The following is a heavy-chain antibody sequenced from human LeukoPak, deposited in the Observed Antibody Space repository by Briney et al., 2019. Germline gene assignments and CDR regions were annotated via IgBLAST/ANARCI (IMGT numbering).Heavy chain of an antibody. CDR1: GFIFGNYW. D-gene: IGHD2-15*01. Sequence: GGSPRLSCATSGFIFGNYWMHWVRQAPGKGLVWVSRINNDGSSTTYADSVKGRFTISRDNARNTLYLQMNSLRAEDTAAYYCARDGISCSGGHCYFASWGQGTLVTVSS. V-gene: IGHV3-74*01. J-gene: IGHJ4*02. CDR2: INNDGSST. CDR3: ARDGISCSGGHCYFAS.